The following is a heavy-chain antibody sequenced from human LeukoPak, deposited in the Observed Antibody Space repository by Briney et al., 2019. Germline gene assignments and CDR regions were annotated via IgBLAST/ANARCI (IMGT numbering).Heavy chain of an antibody. CDR1: GFTFSSYS. Sequence: PGGSLRLSCAASGFTFSSYSMNWVRQAPGKGLEWVSSISSSSSYIYYADSVKGRFTISRDNAKNSVYLQMNSLRAEDTAIYYCARHQCSSTSCFTWLAWFDPWGQGTLVTVSS. CDR3: ARHQCSSTSCFTWLAWFDP. V-gene: IGHV3-21*01. D-gene: IGHD2-2*01. CDR2: ISSSSSYI. J-gene: IGHJ5*02.